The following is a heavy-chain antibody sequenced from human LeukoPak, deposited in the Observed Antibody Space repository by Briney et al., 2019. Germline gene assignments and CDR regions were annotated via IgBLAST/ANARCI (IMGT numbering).Heavy chain of an antibody. Sequence: SETLSLTCTVSGGSISSYYWSWIRQPPGKGLEWIGYIYYSGSTNCNPSLKSRVTISVDTSKNQFSLKLSSVTAADTAVYYCARAGDYGDRDYFDYWGQGTLVTVSS. CDR3: ARAGDYGDRDYFDY. D-gene: IGHD4-17*01. J-gene: IGHJ4*02. CDR2: IYYSGST. CDR1: GGSISSYY. V-gene: IGHV4-59*12.